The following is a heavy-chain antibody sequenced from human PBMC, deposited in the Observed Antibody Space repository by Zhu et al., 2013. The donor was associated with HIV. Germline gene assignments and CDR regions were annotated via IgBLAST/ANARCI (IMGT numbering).Heavy chain of an antibody. J-gene: IGHJ6*02. V-gene: IGHV1-24*01. Sequence: QVQLVQSGAEVKKPGASVKVSCKVSGYTLTELSMHWVRQAPGKGLEWMGGFDPEDGETIYAQKFQGRVTMTEDTSTDTAYMELSSLRSEDTAVYYCATETYYYDSSQRKYYYYYGMDVWGQGTTVTVSS. CDR1: GYTLTELS. CDR3: ATETYYYDSSQRKYYYYYGMDV. D-gene: IGHD3-22*01. CDR2: FDPEDGET.